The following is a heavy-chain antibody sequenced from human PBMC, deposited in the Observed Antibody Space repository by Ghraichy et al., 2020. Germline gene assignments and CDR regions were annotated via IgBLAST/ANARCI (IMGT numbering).Heavy chain of an antibody. CDR1: GFTLSSNY. Sequence: GGSLRLSCVTSGFTLSSNYMAWVRQAQGKGLEWVSIIYSGGTTYYTDSVRGRFTISRDNSKSTIYLQMKSLRPEDTAVYYCARDASYFFDTWGQGTAVSVSS. CDR3: ARDASYFFDT. CDR2: IYSGGTT. V-gene: IGHV3-66*01. D-gene: IGHD6-6*01. J-gene: IGHJ4*02.